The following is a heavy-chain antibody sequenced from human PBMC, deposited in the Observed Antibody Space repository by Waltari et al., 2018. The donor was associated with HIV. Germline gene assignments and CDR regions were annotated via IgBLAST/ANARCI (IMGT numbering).Heavy chain of an antibody. Sequence: QVTLRESGPALVKPTQTLTLTCTFSGFSLSTSGMCVSWIRQPPGKALEWLALIDWDDDKYYSTSLKTRLTISKDTSKNQVVLTMTNMDPVDTATYYCARVCPHFGVVAHDAFDIWGQGTMVTVSS. CDR1: GFSLSTSGMC. D-gene: IGHD3-3*01. V-gene: IGHV2-70*01. CDR2: IDWDDDK. J-gene: IGHJ3*02. CDR3: ARVCPHFGVVAHDAFDI.